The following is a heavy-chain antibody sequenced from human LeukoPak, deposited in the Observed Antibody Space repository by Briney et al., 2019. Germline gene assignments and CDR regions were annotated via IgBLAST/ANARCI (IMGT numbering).Heavy chain of an antibody. CDR2: ISAYNGNT. CDR3: ARGSSSWTSYYYYYGMDV. V-gene: IGHV1-18*01. D-gene: IGHD6-13*01. Sequence: AASAKVSCKASGYTFTSYGISWVRQAPGQGLEWMGWISAYNGNTNYAQKLQGRVTMTTDTSTSTAYMELRSLRSDDTAVYYCARGSSSWTSYYYYYGMDVWGQGTTVTVSS. CDR1: GYTFTSYG. J-gene: IGHJ6*02.